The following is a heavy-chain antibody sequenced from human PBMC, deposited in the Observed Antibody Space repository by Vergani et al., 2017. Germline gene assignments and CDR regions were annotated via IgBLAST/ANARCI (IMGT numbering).Heavy chain of an antibody. Sequence: QVQLVQSGAEVKKPGASVKVSCKASGYTFTSYAIHWVRQAPGQRLEWMGWINAGNGNTKYSQKFQGRVTITRDTSASTAYMELSSLRSEDTGVYYCARDYCSGGSCYLDYWGQGTLVTVSS. CDR3: ARDYCSGGSCYLDY. D-gene: IGHD2-15*01. CDR2: INAGNGNT. V-gene: IGHV1-3*01. CDR1: GYTFTSYA. J-gene: IGHJ4*02.